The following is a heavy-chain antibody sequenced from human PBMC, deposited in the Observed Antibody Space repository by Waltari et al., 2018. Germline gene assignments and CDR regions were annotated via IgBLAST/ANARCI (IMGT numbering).Heavy chain of an antibody. Sequence: QLQLQESGPGLVKPSETLSLTCTVSGGSISSNNYYWGWIRQPPGKGLEGIGTMYYSGTTYDNPSLKSRVAISIDTSKNQFSLKLSSVTAADTALYYCARHGGYNHGYPRWFDPWGQGTLVTVSS. V-gene: IGHV4-39*01. CDR1: GGSISSNNYY. CDR2: MYYSGTT. CDR3: ARHGGYNHGYPRWFDP. D-gene: IGHD5-18*01. J-gene: IGHJ5*02.